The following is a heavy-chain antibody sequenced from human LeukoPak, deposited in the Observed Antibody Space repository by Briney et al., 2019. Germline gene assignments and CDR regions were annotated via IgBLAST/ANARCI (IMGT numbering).Heavy chain of an antibody. Sequence: GESLRISCKGSGSSFPSYWISWVRQMPGKGLEWMGRIDPSDSYTNYSPSFQGHVTISADKSISTAYLQWSSLKASDTAMYYCARLGGPVEPFDYWGQGTLVTVSS. D-gene: IGHD1-26*01. J-gene: IGHJ4*02. CDR2: IDPSDSYT. CDR1: GSSFPSYW. V-gene: IGHV5-10-1*01. CDR3: ARLGGPVEPFDY.